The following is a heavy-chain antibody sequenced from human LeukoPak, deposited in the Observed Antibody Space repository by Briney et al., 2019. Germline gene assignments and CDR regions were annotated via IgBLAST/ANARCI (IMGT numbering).Heavy chain of an antibody. CDR3: ARGPLVGTRGNPFDY. V-gene: IGHV3-33*01. CDR1: GFTFSSYD. D-gene: IGHD1-1*01. Sequence: GGSLRLSCAASGFTFSSYDMHWVRQAPGKGLDWVAVIWYDGNNKDYADSVKGRFTISRDNSKNTLYLQMNSLRVEDTAVYYCARGPLVGTRGNPFDYWGQGTLVTVSS. CDR2: IWYDGNNK. J-gene: IGHJ4*02.